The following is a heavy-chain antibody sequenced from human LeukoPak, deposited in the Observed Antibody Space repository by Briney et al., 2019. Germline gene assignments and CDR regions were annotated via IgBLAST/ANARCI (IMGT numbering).Heavy chain of an antibody. V-gene: IGHV3-23*01. CDR1: GFIFNNYG. CDR2: ISNDGGST. J-gene: IGHJ5*02. CDR3: AKGRSSYFADL. Sequence: GGSLRLSCAASGFIFNNYGLIWVRQAPGKGLEWVSAISNDGGSTQYADFVAGRFTLSRDNSKNTLFLQMSSLRAEDTALYYCAKGRSSYFADLWGQGTLVTVSS. D-gene: IGHD2-2*01.